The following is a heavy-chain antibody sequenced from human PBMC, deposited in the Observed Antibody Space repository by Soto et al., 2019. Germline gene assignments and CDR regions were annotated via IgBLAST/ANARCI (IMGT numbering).Heavy chain of an antibody. D-gene: IGHD2-2*01. CDR2: ISYAGSNK. V-gene: IGHV3-30*18. CDR1: GFTFSSYG. CDR3: AKDNCISTSCYRLYNWFDP. J-gene: IGHJ5*02. Sequence: GGSLRLSCAASGFTFSSYGMHWVRQAPGQGLEWVAVISYAGSNKYYADSVKGRFTISRDNSKNTLYLQMNSLRAEDTAVYYCAKDNCISTSCYRLYNWFDPWGQG.